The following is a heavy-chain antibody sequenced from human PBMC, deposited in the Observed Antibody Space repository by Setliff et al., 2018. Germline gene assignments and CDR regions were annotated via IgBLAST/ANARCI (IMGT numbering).Heavy chain of an antibody. D-gene: IGHD6-6*01. Sequence: SETLSLTCTVSDGSLSTYYWSWIRQPPGKGLEFIGYVYYSGTTNYTPSLKSRVTISIDTSKNQFSLNMRSVTAADTAIYYCARGRNIAIRLLDSWGQGFLVTVSS. CDR1: DGSLSTYY. CDR3: ARGRNIAIRLLDS. CDR2: VYYSGTT. J-gene: IGHJ4*02. V-gene: IGHV4-59*12.